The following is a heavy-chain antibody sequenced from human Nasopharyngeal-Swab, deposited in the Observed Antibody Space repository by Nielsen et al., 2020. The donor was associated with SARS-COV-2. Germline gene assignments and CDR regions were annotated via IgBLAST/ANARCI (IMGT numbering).Heavy chain of an antibody. V-gene: IGHV4-39*07. Sequence: WIRQPPGQGMEWIGSIYYSGGPYYNPSLKRRVTISGDTSKNQFSLKLSSGTAADTAVYYCARDGLLWFGEAWGRPFDYWGQGTLVTVSS. CDR2: IYYSGGP. J-gene: IGHJ4*02. CDR3: ARDGLLWFGEAWGRPFDY. D-gene: IGHD3-10*01.